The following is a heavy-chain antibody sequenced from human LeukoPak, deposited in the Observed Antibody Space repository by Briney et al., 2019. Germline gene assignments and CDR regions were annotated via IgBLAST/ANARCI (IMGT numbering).Heavy chain of an antibody. CDR1: GFTLSSYS. CDR2: SSFSGDIT. V-gene: IGHV3-48*01. J-gene: IGHJ4*02. Sequence: GGSLRLSCAASGFTLSSYSMNWVRQAPGKGLEWITYSSFSGDITYYADSVKGRFTTSRDNGKNSLYLQMSSLRVDDTAVYYCARDLGATGEPDYWGQGTLLTVSS. CDR3: ARDLGATGEPDY. D-gene: IGHD7-27*01.